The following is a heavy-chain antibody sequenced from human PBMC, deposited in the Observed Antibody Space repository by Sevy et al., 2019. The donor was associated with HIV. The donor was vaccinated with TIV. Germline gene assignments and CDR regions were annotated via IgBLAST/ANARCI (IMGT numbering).Heavy chain of an antibody. CDR2: VYHSGST. Sequence: SETLSLTCTVSGHIISSGYHWGWIRQPPGKGLEWIGSVYHSGSTHYNPSLKSRVTISTDTSKNQVSLKLDSVTAADTAVYYCARDRGVPRDSDYGSDYWGQGTLVTVSS. J-gene: IGHJ4*02. CDR1: GHIISSGYH. CDR3: ARDRGVPRDSDYGSDY. V-gene: IGHV4-38-2*02. D-gene: IGHD4-17*01.